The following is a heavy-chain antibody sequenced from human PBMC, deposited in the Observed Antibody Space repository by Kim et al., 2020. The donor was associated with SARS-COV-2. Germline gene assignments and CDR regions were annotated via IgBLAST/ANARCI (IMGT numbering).Heavy chain of an antibody. V-gene: IGHV3-30*18. J-gene: IGHJ6*02. CDR1: GFTFSSYG. CDR2: ISYDGSNK. CDR3: AKDKARADMVRGYYYYGMDV. Sequence: GGSLRLSCAASGFTFSSYGMDWVRQAPGKGLEWVAVISYDGSNKYYADSVKGRFTISRDNSKNTLYLQMNSLRAEDTAVYYCAKDKARADMVRGYYYYGMDVWGQGTTVTVSS. D-gene: IGHD3-10*01.